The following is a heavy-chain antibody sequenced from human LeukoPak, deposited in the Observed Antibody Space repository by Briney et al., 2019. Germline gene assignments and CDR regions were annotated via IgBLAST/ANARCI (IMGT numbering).Heavy chain of an antibody. V-gene: IGHV3-33*06. CDR1: GFTFSSYG. CDR3: AKDGDSSGWYVLDY. Sequence: GGSLRLSCAASGFTFSSYGMHWVRQAPGKGLEWVAVIWYDGSNKYYADSVKGRFTISRDNSKNTLYLQMNSLRAEDTAVYYCAKDGDSSGWYVLDYWGQGTLVTVSS. J-gene: IGHJ4*02. CDR2: IWYDGSNK. D-gene: IGHD6-19*01.